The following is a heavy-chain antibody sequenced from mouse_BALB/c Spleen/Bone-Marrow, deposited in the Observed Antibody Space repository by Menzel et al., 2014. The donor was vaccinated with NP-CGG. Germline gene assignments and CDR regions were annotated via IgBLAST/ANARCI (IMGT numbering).Heavy chain of an antibody. CDR1: GYTFSTYW. D-gene: IGHD2-4*01. Sequence: QVHVKQSGAELMKPGASVKISCKATGYTFSTYWIEWVKQRPGHGLEWIGEILPGSGTTNYNEKFKGKATFTADTSSNTAYMQPSSLTSEDSAVYYCARLITTGGFAYWGQGTLVTVSA. J-gene: IGHJ3*01. V-gene: IGHV1-9*01. CDR3: ARLITTGGFAY. CDR2: ILPGSGTT.